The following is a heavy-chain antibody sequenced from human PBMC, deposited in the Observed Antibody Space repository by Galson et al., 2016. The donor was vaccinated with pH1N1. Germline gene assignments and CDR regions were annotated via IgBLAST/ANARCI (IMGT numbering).Heavy chain of an antibody. V-gene: IGHV1-8*01. Sequence: SVKVSCKASGYTFTTYDINWVRQAPGQGLEWVGWMNPKSGTSHYAQNFQGRVTMTRDTSTTTVYMDLSSLKSEDTALYYCAREPGGHGYFDYWGQGTLVTVSS. J-gene: IGHJ4*02. D-gene: IGHD6-25*01. CDR1: GYTFTTYD. CDR3: AREPGGHGYFDY. CDR2: MNPKSGTS.